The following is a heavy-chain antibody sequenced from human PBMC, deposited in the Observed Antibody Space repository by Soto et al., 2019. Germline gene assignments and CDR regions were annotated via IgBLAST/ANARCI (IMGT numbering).Heavy chain of an antibody. CDR1: GLTLSRYW. CDR3: SRDYYGPGPD. CDR2: IKEDGGKT. D-gene: IGHD3-22*01. V-gene: IGHV3-7*04. Sequence: EVQLVESGGGLVQPGGSLRLSCVASGLTLSRYWMSWVRQAPGKGLEWVANIKEDGGKTYYVDSVKGRFTISRDNAKNAVYLQMNRLGVEDTAVYYCSRDYYGPGPDWGQGTLVIVSS. J-gene: IGHJ4*02.